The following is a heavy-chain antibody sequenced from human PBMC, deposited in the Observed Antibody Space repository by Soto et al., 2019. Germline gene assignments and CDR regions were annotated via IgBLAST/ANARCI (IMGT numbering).Heavy chain of an antibody. V-gene: IGHV3-48*02. Sequence: GGSLRLSCAASGFTFSSYSMNWVRQAPGKGLEWVSYISSSSSTIYYADSVKGRFTISRDNAKNSLYLQMNSLRDEDTAVYYCARELSYGGGSYYYYGMDVWGQGTTVTVSS. D-gene: IGHD4-17*01. CDR1: GFTFSSYS. CDR2: ISSSSSTI. CDR3: ARELSYGGGSYYYYGMDV. J-gene: IGHJ6*02.